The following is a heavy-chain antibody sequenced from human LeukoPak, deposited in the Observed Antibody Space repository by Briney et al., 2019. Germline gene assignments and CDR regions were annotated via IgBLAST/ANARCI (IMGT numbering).Heavy chain of an antibody. Sequence: PSETLSLTCTVSGGSISSYYRSWIRQPPGKGLEWIGYIYYSGSTNYNPSLKSRVTISVDTSKNQFSLKLSSVTAADTAVYYCARAPGLYYDFWSGYSYYFDYWGQGTLVTVSS. V-gene: IGHV4-59*01. CDR3: ARAPGLYYDFWSGYSYYFDY. CDR2: IYYSGST. J-gene: IGHJ4*02. CDR1: GGSISSYY. D-gene: IGHD3-3*01.